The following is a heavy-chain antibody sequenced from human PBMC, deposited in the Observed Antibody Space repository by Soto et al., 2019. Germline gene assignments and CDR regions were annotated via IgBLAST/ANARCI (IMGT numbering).Heavy chain of an antibody. D-gene: IGHD6-13*01. CDR1: GFTFSSYA. V-gene: IGHV3-23*01. CDR2: ISESGGST. Sequence: PGGSLRLSCAASGFTFSSYAMSWVRQAPGKGLEWVSAISESGGSTRYADSVRGRFTVSRDNSKNSLSLRMNSLRDEDTAVYFCAKRSPYSSGWYSPIFDYWGQGALVTVSS. CDR3: AKRSPYSSGWYSPIFDY. J-gene: IGHJ4*02.